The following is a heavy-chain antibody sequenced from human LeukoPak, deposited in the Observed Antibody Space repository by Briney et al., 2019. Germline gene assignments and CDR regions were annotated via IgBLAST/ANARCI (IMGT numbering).Heavy chain of an antibody. J-gene: IGHJ4*02. CDR1: GGSISNYY. CDR3: ARGTTGTGD. CDR2: IYYSGST. D-gene: IGHD1-1*01. V-gene: IGHV4-59*01. Sequence: PSETLSLTCTVSGGSISNYYWSWIRQPPGKGLEWIGYIYYSGSTNYNPSLKSRVTISVDTSKNQFSLKLSSVTAADTAVYYCARGTTGTGDWGQGTLVTVSS.